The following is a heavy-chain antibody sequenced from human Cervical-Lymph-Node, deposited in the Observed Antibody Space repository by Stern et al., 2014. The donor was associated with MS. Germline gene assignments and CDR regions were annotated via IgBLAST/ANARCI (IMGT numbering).Heavy chain of an antibody. D-gene: IGHD4-17*01. CDR1: GFTFSHYS. CDR3: ARARVGDYACSPHLDS. Sequence: VQLVESGGGLVKPGESLRLSCEASGFTFSHYSINWVRQAPGKGLEWISSISNKSTHTYYADSVEGRFTISRDSAKDSVSLHMVSLRAEDTAVYYCARARVGDYACSPHLDSWGQGTLVTVSS. J-gene: IGHJ4*02. V-gene: IGHV3-21*01. CDR2: ISNKSTHT.